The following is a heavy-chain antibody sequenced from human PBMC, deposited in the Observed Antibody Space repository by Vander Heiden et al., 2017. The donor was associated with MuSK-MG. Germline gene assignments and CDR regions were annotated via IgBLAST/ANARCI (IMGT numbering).Heavy chain of an antibody. CDR1: GLTFSSCA. V-gene: IGHV3-23*01. Sequence: EVQLLESGGGLVQPGGSLRLSCAASGLTFSSCAMSWVRQAPGKGLQWVSAVSRSGNSAYYADSVRGRFAISRDNSKDTLYLQMNSLRAEDTAVYYCAKDRQQWLGYHFDHWGQGTLVTVSS. J-gene: IGHJ4*02. CDR3: AKDRQQWLGYHFDH. D-gene: IGHD6-19*01. CDR2: VSRSGNSA.